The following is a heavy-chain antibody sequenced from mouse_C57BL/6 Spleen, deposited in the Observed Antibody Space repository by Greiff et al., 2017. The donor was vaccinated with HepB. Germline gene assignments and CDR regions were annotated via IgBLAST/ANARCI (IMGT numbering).Heavy chain of an antibody. V-gene: IGHV1-26*01. CDR1: GYTFTDYY. CDR3: AINYAMDY. Sequence: VHVKQSGPELVKPGASVKISCKASGYTFTDYYMNWVKQSHGKSLEWIGDINPNNGGTSYNQKFKGKATLTVDKSSSTAYMELRSLTSEDSAVYYCAINYAMDYWGQGTSVTVSS. CDR2: INPNNGGT. J-gene: IGHJ4*01.